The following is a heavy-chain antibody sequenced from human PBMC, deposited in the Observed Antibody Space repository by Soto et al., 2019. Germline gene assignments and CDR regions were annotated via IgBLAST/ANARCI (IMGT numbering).Heavy chain of an antibody. Sequence: GGSLRLSCAASGISFGSYALSWVRQAPGKGLEWVSTISGSGGKTFYADSVKGRFSISRDTSQSTLYLQMNSLRADDTAMYYCARWSYLDYWGQGTRVTVSS. CDR1: GISFGSYA. D-gene: IGHD3-3*01. CDR2: ISGSGGKT. V-gene: IGHV3-23*01. CDR3: ARWSYLDY. J-gene: IGHJ4*02.